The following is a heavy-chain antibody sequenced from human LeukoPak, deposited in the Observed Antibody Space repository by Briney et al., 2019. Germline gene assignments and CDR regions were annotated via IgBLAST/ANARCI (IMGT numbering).Heavy chain of an antibody. CDR3: AKDIKATGATSFDY. V-gene: IGHV3-9*01. CDR2: ISGNSGSI. Sequence: PRGGSLRLSCAASGFTFDDYAMHWVRHAPGKGREWGSGISGNSGSINYADSVKGRFTISRDNPKTSLYLQMNSLRAEHTALYYCAKDIKATGATSFDYWGQGTLVTVSS. D-gene: IGHD5-24*01. CDR1: GFTFDDYA. J-gene: IGHJ4*02.